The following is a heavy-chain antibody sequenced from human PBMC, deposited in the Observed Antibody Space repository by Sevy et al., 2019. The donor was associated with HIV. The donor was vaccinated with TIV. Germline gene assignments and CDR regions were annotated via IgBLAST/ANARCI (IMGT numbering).Heavy chain of an antibody. D-gene: IGHD1-1*01. Sequence: GGSLRLSCAASGFTFSSYAMRRVRQAPRKGLEWVSGISGSGGSTYYADSVKGRFTISRDNSKNTLYMQMNSLRAEDTAVYYCAKDGKKRSATGDFDCWGQGTLVTVSS. CDR2: ISGSGGST. CDR3: AKDGKKRSATGDFDC. CDR1: GFTFSSYA. V-gene: IGHV3-23*01. J-gene: IGHJ4*02.